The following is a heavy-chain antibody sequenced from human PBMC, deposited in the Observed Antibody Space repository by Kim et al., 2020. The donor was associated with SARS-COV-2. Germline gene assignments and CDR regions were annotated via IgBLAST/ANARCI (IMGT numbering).Heavy chain of an antibody. D-gene: IGHD3-10*01. CDR3: ARSYGSGSYYFDF. CDR2: IYYSGST. CDR1: GGSISSGDYY. V-gene: IGHV4-31*03. J-gene: IGHJ4*02. Sequence: SETLSLTCTVSGGSISSGDYYWSWIRQHPGKGLEWIGYIYYSGSTYYNPSLKSRVTMSVDMSKNQFSLRLSSVTAADTAVYYCARSYGSGSYYFDFWGQGTLVTVSS.